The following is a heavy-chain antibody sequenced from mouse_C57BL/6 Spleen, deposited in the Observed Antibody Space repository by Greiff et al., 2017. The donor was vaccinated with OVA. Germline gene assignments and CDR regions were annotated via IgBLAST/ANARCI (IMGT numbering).Heavy chain of an antibody. D-gene: IGHD2-4*01. Sequence: VKLQESGAELARPGASVKMSCKASGYTFTSYTMHWVKQRPGQGLEWIGYINPSSGYTKYNQKFKDKATLTADKSSSTAHMQLSSLTSEDSAVYYCARYNDYYWYFDVWGTGTTVTVSS. CDR3: ARYNDYYWYFDV. CDR1: GYTFTSYT. CDR2: INPSSGYT. J-gene: IGHJ1*03. V-gene: IGHV1-4*01.